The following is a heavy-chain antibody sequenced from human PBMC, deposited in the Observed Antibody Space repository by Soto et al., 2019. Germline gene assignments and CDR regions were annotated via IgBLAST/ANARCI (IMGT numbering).Heavy chain of an antibody. V-gene: IGHV3-30*18. CDR2: ISYDGSNK. Sequence: QVQLVESGGGVVQPGRSLRLSCAASGFTFSSYGMHWVRQAPGKGLEWVAVISYDGSNKYYADSVKGRFTISRDNSKNTLYLQMNSLRAEDTAVYYCAKVVFPPTVTTSEYYYYGMDVWGQGTTVTVSS. D-gene: IGHD4-17*01. CDR3: AKVVFPPTVTTSEYYYYGMDV. CDR1: GFTFSSYG. J-gene: IGHJ6*02.